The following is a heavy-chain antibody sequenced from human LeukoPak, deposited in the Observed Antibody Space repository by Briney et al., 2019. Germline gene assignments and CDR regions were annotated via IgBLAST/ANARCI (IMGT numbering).Heavy chain of an antibody. V-gene: IGHV4-59*01. CDR2: IYHSGST. D-gene: IGHD6-19*01. CDR3: ARDSPYSSGWEHFDY. Sequence: SETLSLTCTVSGGSISSYYWSWIRQPPGKGLEWIGYIYHSGSTNYNPSLKSRVTISVDTSKNQFSLKLSSVTAADTAVYYCARDSPYSSGWEHFDYWGQGTLVTVSS. CDR1: GGSISSYY. J-gene: IGHJ4*02.